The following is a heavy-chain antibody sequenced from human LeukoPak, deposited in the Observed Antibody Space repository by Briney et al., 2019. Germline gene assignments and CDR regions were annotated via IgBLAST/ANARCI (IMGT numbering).Heavy chain of an antibody. CDR3: ASLHIVVVTAILDAFDI. Sequence: PGGSLRLSCAASGFTFSSYAMHWVRQAPGKGLEWVAVISYDGSNKYYADSVKGRFTISRDNSKNTLYLQMNSLRAEDTAVYYCASLHIVVVTAILDAFDIWGQGTMVTVSS. J-gene: IGHJ3*02. CDR2: ISYDGSNK. V-gene: IGHV3-30-3*02. D-gene: IGHD2-21*02. CDR1: GFTFSSYA.